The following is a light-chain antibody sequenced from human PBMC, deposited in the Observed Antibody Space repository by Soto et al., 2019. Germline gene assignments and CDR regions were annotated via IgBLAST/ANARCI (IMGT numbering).Light chain of an antibody. Sequence: QSALTQPTSVSGSPGQSITISCTGTSSDVGAYDYVSCNQQHPDKAPKLMIYKVSYRPSGVSNRFSGSKSVNTATLTISWLQAEDEADYYCSSYTTSSARVFGTGTKVTVL. V-gene: IGLV2-14*03. CDR3: SSYTTSSARV. CDR2: KVS. CDR1: SSDVGAYDY. J-gene: IGLJ1*01.